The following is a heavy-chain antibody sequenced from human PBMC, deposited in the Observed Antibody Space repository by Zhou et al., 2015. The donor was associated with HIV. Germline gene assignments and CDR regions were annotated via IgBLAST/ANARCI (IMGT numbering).Heavy chain of an antibody. CDR1: GYTFTYYY. Sequence: QVQMVQSGAEVRKPGASVKISCKASGYTFTYYYVYWMRQAPGRGLEWMGMINPSGGDTSYAQKFQGRVSMTKDTSTATVYMELSSLRSDDTAVYYCARDPSPRGYRGYYVDLWGQGTLVTVPS. D-gene: IGHD3-22*01. J-gene: IGHJ4*02. CDR2: INPSGGDT. V-gene: IGHV1-46*01. CDR3: ARDPSPRGYRGYYVDL.